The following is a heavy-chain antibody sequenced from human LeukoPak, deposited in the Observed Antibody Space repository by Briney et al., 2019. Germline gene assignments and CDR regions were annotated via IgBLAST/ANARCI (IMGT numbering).Heavy chain of an antibody. J-gene: IGHJ4*02. CDR3: ARLQLRHCSRTSCANEFDY. D-gene: IGHD2-2*01. CDR1: GGSISSYY. CDR2: IYYSGSI. Sequence: SETLSLTCTVSGGSISSYYWSWIRQPPGKGLEWIGYIYYSGSINYNPSLKSRVIISVDKSKNQFSLKLTSVTAAVTAVYHCARLQLRHCSRTSCANEFDYWGQGTLVTVSS. V-gene: IGHV4-59*01.